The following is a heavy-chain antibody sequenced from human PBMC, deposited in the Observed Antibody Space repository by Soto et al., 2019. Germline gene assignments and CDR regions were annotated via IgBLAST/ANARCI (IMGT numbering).Heavy chain of an antibody. CDR1: GFTFISYA. V-gene: IGHV3-30-3*01. CDR2: ISYDGSNK. J-gene: IGHJ6*02. D-gene: IGHD3-10*01. CDR3: ARGKGVYYYYGMDV. Sequence: LRLSFAASGFTFISYAMHWVRQAPGKGLEWVAVISYDGSNKYYADSVKGRFTISRDNSKNTLYLQMNSLRAEDTAVYYCARGKGVYYYYGMDVWGQGTTVTVSS.